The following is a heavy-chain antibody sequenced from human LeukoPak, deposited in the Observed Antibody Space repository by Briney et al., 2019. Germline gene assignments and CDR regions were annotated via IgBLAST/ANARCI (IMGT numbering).Heavy chain of an antibody. CDR2: IKKDGSEK. J-gene: IGHJ4*02. Sequence: GGSLGLSCAASGFTFSDYWMSWVRQAPGKGLEWVANIKKDGSEKYYVDSVKGRFTISRDNTKNSLYLQMNSLRAEDTAVYYGARPKYWGQGTLVTVSS. CDR3: ARPKY. CDR1: GFTFSDYW. V-gene: IGHV3-7*01.